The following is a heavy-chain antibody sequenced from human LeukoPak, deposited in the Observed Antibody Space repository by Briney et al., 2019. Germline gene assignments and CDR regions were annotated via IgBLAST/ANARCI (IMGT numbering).Heavy chain of an antibody. V-gene: IGHV3-30-3*01. CDR1: GFTFSSYA. CDR3: ARSERKRFLEWSLDYYYGMDV. Sequence: PGGSLRLSCAASGFTFSSYAMHWVRQAPGKGLEWVAVISYDGSNKYYADSVKGRFTISRDNSKNTLYLRMNSLRAEDTAVYCCARSERKRFLEWSLDYYYGMDVWGQGTTVTVSS. CDR2: ISYDGSNK. D-gene: IGHD3-3*01. J-gene: IGHJ6*02.